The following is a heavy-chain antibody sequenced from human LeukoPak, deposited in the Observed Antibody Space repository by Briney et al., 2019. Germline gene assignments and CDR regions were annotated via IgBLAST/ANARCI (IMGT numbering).Heavy chain of an antibody. D-gene: IGHD6-6*01. J-gene: IGHJ4*02. V-gene: IGHV3-23*01. CDR3: AKGRIAARPNYFDY. Sequence: GGSLRLSCTASGFTFSSFAMSWVRQAPGKGLEWVAAFSGGGSRTYYADSVKGRFTISRDDSKSTLYLQLNSLRAEDTAVHYCAKGRIAARPNYFDYWGRGTLVTVSS. CDR2: FSGGGSRT. CDR1: GFTFSSFA.